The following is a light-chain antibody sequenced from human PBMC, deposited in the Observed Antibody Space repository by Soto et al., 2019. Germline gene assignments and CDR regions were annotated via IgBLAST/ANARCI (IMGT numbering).Light chain of an antibody. V-gene: IGKV3-11*01. CDR1: QTISNY. CDR2: DAS. Sequence: EVVLTQSPATLSLSPGDRAILSCSASQTISNYLAWYQHKLGQAPRLLIYDASNRATGIPARFSGSGSGTDFTLTNSRLEPEDFAVYYCQQRSDWPSFGQGTKLEIK. J-gene: IGKJ2*01. CDR3: QQRSDWPS.